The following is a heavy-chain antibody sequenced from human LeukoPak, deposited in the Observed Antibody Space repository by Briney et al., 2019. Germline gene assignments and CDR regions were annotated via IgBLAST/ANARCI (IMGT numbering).Heavy chain of an antibody. V-gene: IGHV3-21*01. CDR3: ARDQVSSPSTIAY. D-gene: IGHD6-6*01. J-gene: IGHJ4*02. Sequence: GGFLRLSCAASGFTFSSYSMNWVRQAPGKGLEWVSSISSSSSYIYYADSVKGRFTISRDNAKNPLYLQMNSLRAEDTAVYYCARDQVSSPSTIAYWGQGTLVTVSS. CDR2: ISSSSSYI. CDR1: GFTFSSYS.